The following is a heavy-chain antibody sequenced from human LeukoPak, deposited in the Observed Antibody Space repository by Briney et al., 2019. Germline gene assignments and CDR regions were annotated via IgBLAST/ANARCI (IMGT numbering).Heavy chain of an antibody. CDR3: ARDRYFDGSDYYFETEI. Sequence: SVNVSCKASGDTFSRFAVTWVRPAPGHGLEGMGGIIPIFGIAKYVQKFQGRVTINADTSTSIAYLEVSSLRSEDSAVYYCARDRYFDGSDYYFETEIWGQGTMVTVSS. CDR2: IIPIFGIA. CDR1: GDTFSRFA. V-gene: IGHV1-69*10. D-gene: IGHD3-22*01. J-gene: IGHJ3*02.